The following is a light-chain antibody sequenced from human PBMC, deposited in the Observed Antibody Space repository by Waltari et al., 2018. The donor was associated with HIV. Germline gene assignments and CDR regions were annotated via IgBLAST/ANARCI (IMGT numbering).Light chain of an antibody. J-gene: IGKJ2*01. CDR3: QQYGRSPRT. V-gene: IGKV3-20*01. Sequence: EIVLTQSPGTLSLSPGERATLSCRASQSVSSRNLAWYQQKPGQAPSLLIYGASSRATGIPDRFSRSGSGTDFTLTISRLEPEDFAVYYCQQYGRSPRTFGQGTRVEIK. CDR2: GAS. CDR1: QSVSSRN.